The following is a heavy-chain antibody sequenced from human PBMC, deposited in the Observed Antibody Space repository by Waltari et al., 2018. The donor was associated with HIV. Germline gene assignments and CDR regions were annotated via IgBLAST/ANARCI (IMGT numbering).Heavy chain of an antibody. CDR1: GFTFRPFW. Sequence: EVQLVASGGGLVQPWGSLRLSCAASGFTFRPFWLHWVRQTPGKGLVWVSGINSDGSSTTYADSVKGRFTISRDNPKNTLYLQMSSLRAEDTAVYFCARGRYYGMDVWGQGTTVTVSS. V-gene: IGHV3-74*01. J-gene: IGHJ6*02. CDR3: ARGRYYGMDV. CDR2: INSDGSST.